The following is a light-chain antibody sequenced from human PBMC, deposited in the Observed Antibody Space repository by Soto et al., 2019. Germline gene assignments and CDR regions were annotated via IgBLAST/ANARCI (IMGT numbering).Light chain of an antibody. J-gene: IGLJ3*02. CDR2: LNSDGSH. CDR3: QTWGAGLGV. CDR1: SGHASYA. Sequence: QLVLTQSPSASASLGASVKLTCTLSSGHASYAIAWHQQHPEKGPRYLMKLNSDGSHRKGDGVPDRFSGSSSGAERYLTISSLQSEDEADYYCQTWGAGLGVFGGGTKLTVL. V-gene: IGLV4-69*01.